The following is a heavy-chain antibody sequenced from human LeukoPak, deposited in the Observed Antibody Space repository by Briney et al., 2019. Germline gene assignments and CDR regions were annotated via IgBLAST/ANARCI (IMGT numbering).Heavy chain of an antibody. J-gene: IGHJ5*02. D-gene: IGHD3-10*01. CDR3: ARGYYYGSGSYYRRYNWFDP. Sequence: SQTLSLTCTVSGGSISSGGYYWSWIRQPPGKGLEWIGEINHSGSTNYNPSLKSRVTISVDTSKNQFSLKLSSVTAADTAVYYCARGYYYGSGSYYRRYNWFDPWGQGTLVTVSS. V-gene: IGHV4-30-2*01. CDR1: GGSISSGGYY. CDR2: INHSGST.